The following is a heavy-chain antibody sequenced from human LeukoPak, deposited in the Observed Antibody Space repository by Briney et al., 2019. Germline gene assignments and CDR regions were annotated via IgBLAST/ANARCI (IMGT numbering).Heavy chain of an antibody. CDR1: GFIFSSYS. D-gene: IGHD6-13*01. CDR2: ITGSGGNT. Sequence: GSLRLSCAASGFIFSSYSMSWVRQAPGKGLEWVSVITGSGGNTYYADSVKGRFTISKDNSKNTVYLQMSSLRVDDPPVYYCAKAASSSCPSYYYGMDVWGQGTTVTVSS. J-gene: IGHJ6*02. V-gene: IGHV3-23*01. CDR3: AKAASSSCPSYYYGMDV.